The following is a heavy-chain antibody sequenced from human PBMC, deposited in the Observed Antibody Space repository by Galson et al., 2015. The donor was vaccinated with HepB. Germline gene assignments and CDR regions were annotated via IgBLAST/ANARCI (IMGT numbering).Heavy chain of an antibody. Sequence: LRLSCAASGFTFSTYGMHWVRQAPGKGLEWVAFIWYDGSNMYYADSVKGRFIISRDNSKNTLYLQMNSLRAEDTAVYYCARGSGYIYGSPFDYWGQGTLVTVSS. D-gene: IGHD5-18*01. V-gene: IGHV3-33*01. CDR3: ARGSGYIYGSPFDY. J-gene: IGHJ4*02. CDR1: GFTFSTYG. CDR2: IWYDGSNM.